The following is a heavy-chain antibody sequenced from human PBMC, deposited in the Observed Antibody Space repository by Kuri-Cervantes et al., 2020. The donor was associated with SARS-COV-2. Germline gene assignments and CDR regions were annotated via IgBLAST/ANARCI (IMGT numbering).Heavy chain of an antibody. CDR2: IGTAGDT. J-gene: IGHJ3*02. CDR1: GFTLSSYD. V-gene: IGHV3-13*04. D-gene: IGHD2-15*01. CDR3: ARPQGYCSGGSCPDASDI. Sequence: GGSLRLSCAASGFTLSSYDMHWVRQATGKGLELVSAIGTAGDTYYPGSVKGRFTISRENAKNSLYLQMNSLRAEDTAVYYCARPQGYCSGGSCPDASDIWGQGTMVTVSS.